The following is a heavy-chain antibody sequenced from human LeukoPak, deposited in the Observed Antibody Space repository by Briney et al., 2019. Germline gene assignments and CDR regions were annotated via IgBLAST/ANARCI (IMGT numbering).Heavy chain of an antibody. Sequence: PGRSLRLSCAASGFTFSSFGMHWVRQAPGKGLEWVADIWYNGSNKYYAESVKGRFTISRDDSKNTLYLHMNSLRTEDTAVYYCARGSPPDYWGQGTLVTVSS. CDR1: GFTFSSFG. CDR3: ARGSPPDY. CDR2: IWYNGSNK. J-gene: IGHJ4*02. V-gene: IGHV3-33*01.